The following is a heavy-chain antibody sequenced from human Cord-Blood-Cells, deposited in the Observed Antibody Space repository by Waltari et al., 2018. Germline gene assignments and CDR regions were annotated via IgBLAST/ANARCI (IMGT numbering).Heavy chain of an antibody. CDR3: ARDWAAAGTGAFDI. CDR2: IIPILGIA. V-gene: IGHV1-69*04. D-gene: IGHD6-13*01. CDR1: GGTFSRYA. J-gene: IGHJ3*02. Sequence: QVQLVQSGAEVKKPGSSVKVSCKASGGTFSRYALSWVPQAPGQGLEWMGGIIPILGIANYAQKFQGRVTITADESTSTAYMELSSLRSEDTAVYYCARDWAAAGTGAFDIWGQGTMVTVSS.